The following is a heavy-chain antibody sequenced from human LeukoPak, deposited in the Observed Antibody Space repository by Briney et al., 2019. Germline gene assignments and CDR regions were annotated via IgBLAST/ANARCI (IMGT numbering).Heavy chain of an antibody. CDR1: GCTFSSGA. J-gene: IGHJ3*02. V-gene: IGHV3-23*01. CDR3: AKDPYYDFWSGYYNGLGAFDI. Sequence: GGSLSLSCAASGCTFSSGAMNWVCQAPGKGLEWVSAISGSGGSTYYEDSVKGRFTISRDNSKNTLYLQMNSLRAEDTAVYYCAKDPYYDFWSGYYNGLGAFDIWGQGTMVTVSS. CDR2: ISGSGGST. D-gene: IGHD3-3*01.